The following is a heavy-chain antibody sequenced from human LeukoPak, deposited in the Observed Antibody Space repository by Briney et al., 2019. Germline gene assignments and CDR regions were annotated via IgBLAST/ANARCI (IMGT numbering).Heavy chain of an antibody. CDR1: GFTFISYG. D-gene: IGHD5-18*01. V-gene: IGHV3-30*02. CDR3: ARKYSYGSEFDY. J-gene: IGHJ4*02. Sequence: GGSLRLSCAASGFTFISYGMHWVRQAPGKGLEWVAFIRYDGSNKYYADSVKGRFTISRDNSKNTLYLQMKSLRAEDTAVYYCARKYSYGSEFDYWGQGTLVTVSS. CDR2: IRYDGSNK.